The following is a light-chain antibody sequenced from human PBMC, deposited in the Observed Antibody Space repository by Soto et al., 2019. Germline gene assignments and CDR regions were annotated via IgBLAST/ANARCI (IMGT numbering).Light chain of an antibody. J-gene: IGLJ3*02. CDR3: CSYAGSRV. Sequence: QSALTQPASVSGSPGQSITISCTGTSSDVGGYNYVSWYQQYPGKAPKLMIYEVSNRPSGVSNRFSGSKSGNTASLTISGLQAEDEADYYCCSYAGSRVFGGGTKLTVL. V-gene: IGLV2-14*01. CDR1: SSDVGGYNY. CDR2: EVS.